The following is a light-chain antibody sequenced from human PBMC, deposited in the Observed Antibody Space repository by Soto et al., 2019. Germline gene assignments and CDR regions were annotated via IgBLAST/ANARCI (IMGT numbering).Light chain of an antibody. CDR2: GPS. CDR1: QNVNSNH. CDR3: QQYASSPGA. V-gene: IGKV3-20*01. Sequence: EIVLTQSPVTLSLSPGERATLSCRASQNVNSNHIAWYQQKPGQAPRLLIYGPSSRATGIPERFSGSGSGTDFTLTISGLEPEDFEVYYCQQYASSPGASGQGTKGDI. J-gene: IGKJ1*01.